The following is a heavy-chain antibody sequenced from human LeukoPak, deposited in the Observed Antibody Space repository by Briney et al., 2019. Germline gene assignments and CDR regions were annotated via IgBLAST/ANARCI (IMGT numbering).Heavy chain of an antibody. CDR3: ARDSKYCSGGTCRHEY. J-gene: IGHJ4*02. Sequence: PGGSLRLSCAASGFTFSSYWMHWVRQAPGKGLVWVSRINSDGSSTTYADSVKGRFTISRDNAKNTLYLQMNSLRAEDTAVYYCARDSKYCSGGTCRHEYWGRGTLVTVSS. CDR1: GFTFSSYW. CDR2: INSDGSST. V-gene: IGHV3-74*01. D-gene: IGHD2-15*01.